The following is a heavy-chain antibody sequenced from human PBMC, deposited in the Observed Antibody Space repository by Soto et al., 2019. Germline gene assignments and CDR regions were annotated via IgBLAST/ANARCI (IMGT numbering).Heavy chain of an antibody. J-gene: IGHJ4*02. CDR3: ATGGFGIVGATPGEGVDY. CDR2: FDPEDGET. CDR1: GYTLTELS. Sequence: ASVKVSCKVSGYTLTELSMHWVRQAPGKGLEWMGGFDPEDGETIYAQKFQGRVTMTEDTSTDTAYMELSSLRSEDTAVYYCATGGFGIVGATPGEGVDYWGQGTLVTVFS. V-gene: IGHV1-24*01. D-gene: IGHD1-26*01.